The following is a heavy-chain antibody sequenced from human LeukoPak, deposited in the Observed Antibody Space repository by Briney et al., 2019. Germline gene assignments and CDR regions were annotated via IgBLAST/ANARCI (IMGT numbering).Heavy chain of an antibody. D-gene: IGHD3-3*01. CDR1: GGSISSYY. V-gene: IGHV4-4*07. J-gene: IGHJ2*01. Sequence: PSETLSLTCTVSGGSISSYYWSWIRQPAGKGLEWIGRVYTSGSTNYNPSLKSRLTISLDTSKNQVSLKLSSVTAADTAVYYCAREDGYYTIPYWYFDLWGRGTLVTVSS. CDR3: AREDGYYTIPYWYFDL. CDR2: VYTSGST.